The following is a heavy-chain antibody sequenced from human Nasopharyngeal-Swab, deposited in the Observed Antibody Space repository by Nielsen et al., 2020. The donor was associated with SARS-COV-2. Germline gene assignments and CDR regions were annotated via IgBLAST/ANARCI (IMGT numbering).Heavy chain of an antibody. Sequence: SETLSLTCTVSGGSISSGAYYWSWIRQPPGKGLEWIGYIYYSGSTYYNPSLKSRVTISVDTSKNQFSLKLSFVTAADTAVYYCARESGDSSISYYFDYWGQGTLVTVSS. D-gene: IGHD4-17*01. J-gene: IGHJ4*02. V-gene: IGHV4-30-4*01. CDR3: ARESGDSSISYYFDY. CDR1: GGSISSGAYY. CDR2: IYYSGST.